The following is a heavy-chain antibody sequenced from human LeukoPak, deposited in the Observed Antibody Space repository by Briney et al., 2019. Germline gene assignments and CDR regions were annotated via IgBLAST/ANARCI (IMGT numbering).Heavy chain of an antibody. J-gene: IGHJ4*02. D-gene: IGHD3-10*01. V-gene: IGHV3-30*02. CDR3: AKFTRTLVRGALVN. CDR1: GVTFSSYG. Sequence: GGSLRLSCAASGVTFSSYGMHWVRQAPGKGLEWVAFIRYDGSNKYYADSVKGRFTISRDDSKNTLYLQMNSLRAEDTAIYYCAKFTRTLVRGALVNWGQGTLVTVSS. CDR2: IRYDGSNK.